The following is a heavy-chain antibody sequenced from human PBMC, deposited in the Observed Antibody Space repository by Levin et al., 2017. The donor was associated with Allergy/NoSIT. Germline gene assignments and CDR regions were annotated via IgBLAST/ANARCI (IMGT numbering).Heavy chain of an antibody. J-gene: IGHJ4*02. CDR3: ARELGSADDY. D-gene: IGHD3-10*01. V-gene: IGHV3-30*04. CDR2: ISFDGSNK. Sequence: GESLKISCAASGFRFSSYPMHWVRQAPGKGLQWVAAISFDGSNKYYADSVKGRFTISRDDSKSTLYLQMNSLRRDDTAVYYCARELGSADDYWGQGTLVTVSS. CDR1: GFRFSSYP.